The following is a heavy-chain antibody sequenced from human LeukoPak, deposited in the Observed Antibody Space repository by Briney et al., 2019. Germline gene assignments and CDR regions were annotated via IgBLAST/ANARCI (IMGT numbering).Heavy chain of an antibody. CDR3: ARQTYYDFWSGWSDYYYYMDV. V-gene: IGHV4-38-2*01. Sequence: SETLSLTCAVSGYSISSGYYWGWIRQPPGKGLEWIGSTYHSGSTYYNPSLKSRVTISVDTSKNQFPLKLSSVTAADTAVYYCARQTYYDFWSGWSDYYYYMDVWGKGTTVTVSS. CDR2: TYHSGST. D-gene: IGHD3-3*01. J-gene: IGHJ6*03. CDR1: GYSISSGYY.